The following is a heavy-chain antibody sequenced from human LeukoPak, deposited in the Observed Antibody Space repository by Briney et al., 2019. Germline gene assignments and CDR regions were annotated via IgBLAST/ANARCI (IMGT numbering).Heavy chain of an antibody. D-gene: IGHD4-17*01. V-gene: IGHV1-69*13. CDR1: GNSISNYA. CDR2: IIPIFGTA. J-gene: IGHJ4*02. CDR3: ARDGDYGDIDY. Sequence: SVKVSCKASGNSISNYAVSWVRQAPGQGFEWMGGIIPIFGTADYAQKFQGRVTITADESTSTAYMELSSLRSEDTAVYYCARDGDYGDIDYWGQGTQVTVSS.